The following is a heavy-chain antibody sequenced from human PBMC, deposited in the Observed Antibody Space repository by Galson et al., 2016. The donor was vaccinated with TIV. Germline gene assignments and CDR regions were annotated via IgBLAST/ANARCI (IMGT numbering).Heavy chain of an antibody. Sequence: QSGAEVKKPGSSARVSCKTSGYTFTDSYIHWMRQAPGQGLEWMGWINPDSGDSDPAPKFEARVTLTRDKSIRTAYMEVNRLTPEATAVYYCARGYGVEVVSGASKGLFNLWGRGTLITVSS. CDR2: INPDSGDS. CDR3: ARGYGVEVVSGASKGLFNL. CDR1: GYTFTDSY. J-gene: IGHJ2*01. D-gene: IGHD5-18*01. V-gene: IGHV1-2*02.